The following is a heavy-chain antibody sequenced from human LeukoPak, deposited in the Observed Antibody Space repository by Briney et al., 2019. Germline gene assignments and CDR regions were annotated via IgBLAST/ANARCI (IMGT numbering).Heavy chain of an antibody. J-gene: IGHJ4*02. CDR2: IYYSGST. V-gene: IGHV4-59*08. Sequence: SETLSLTCTVSGGSISSFYWSWIRQPPGKGLEWIGYIYYSGSTNYNPSLKSRVTISGDTSKNQFSLRLSSVTAADTAVYYCARASYSYDINGWVPFDYWGQGTLVTVSS. CDR1: GGSISSFY. CDR3: ARASYSYDINGWVPFDY. D-gene: IGHD3-22*01.